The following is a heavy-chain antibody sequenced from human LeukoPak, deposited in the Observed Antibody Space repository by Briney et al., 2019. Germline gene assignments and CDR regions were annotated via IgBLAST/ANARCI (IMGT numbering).Heavy chain of an antibody. V-gene: IGHV1-18*01. CDR1: GYTFTSYG. CDR2: ISAYNGNT. CDR3: ATAYSSSSGGAFDI. J-gene: IGHJ3*02. Sequence: ASVKVSCKASGYTFTSYGISWVRQAPGQGLEWMGWISAYNGNTNYAQKLQGRVTMTTDTSTSTAYMGLRSLRSDDTAVYYCATAYSSSSGGAFDIWGQGTMVTVSS. D-gene: IGHD6-13*01.